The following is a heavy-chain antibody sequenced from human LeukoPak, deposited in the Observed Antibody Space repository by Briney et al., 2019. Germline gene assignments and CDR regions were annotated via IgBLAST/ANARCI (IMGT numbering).Heavy chain of an antibody. D-gene: IGHD3-22*01. CDR3: AIGGRYDSSGYATPFDY. J-gene: IGHJ4*02. CDR2: IYGGDNA. V-gene: IGHV3-53*05. CDR1: GFTVSSNH. Sequence: GGSLRLSCAASGFTVSSNHMSWVRQAPGKGLEWVAVIYGGDNAYYADSVKGRFTISRDNSKNTLYLQMNSLRAEDTAVYYCAIGGRYDSSGYATPFDYWGQGTLVTVSS.